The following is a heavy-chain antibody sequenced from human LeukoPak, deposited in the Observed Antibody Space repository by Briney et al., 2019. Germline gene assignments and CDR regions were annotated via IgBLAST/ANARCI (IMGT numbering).Heavy chain of an antibody. CDR1: GGSFSGYY. J-gene: IGHJ3*02. V-gene: IGHV4-34*01. Sequence: PSETLSLTCAVYGGSFSGYYWSWIRQPPGKGLEWIGEINHSGSTNYNPSLKSRVTISVDTSKNQFSLKLSSVTAADTAVYYCARAPPRVYSSSWYGGAFDIWGQGTMVTVSS. D-gene: IGHD6-13*01. CDR3: ARAPPRVYSSSWYGGAFDI. CDR2: INHSGST.